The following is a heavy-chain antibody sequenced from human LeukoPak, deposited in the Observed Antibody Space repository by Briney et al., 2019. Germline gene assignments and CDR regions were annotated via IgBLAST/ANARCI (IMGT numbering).Heavy chain of an antibody. Sequence: SETLSLTCTVSGGSISNNYWSWIRQPPGKGLEWIGYINYSGSTNYNPSLKSRVTISIDTSKNQFSLKLSSVTAADTAVYYCAREGPFVLLWFGESRSNWFDPWGQGTLVTVSS. V-gene: IGHV4-59*12. D-gene: IGHD3-10*01. CDR2: INYSGST. J-gene: IGHJ5*02. CDR1: GGSISNNY. CDR3: AREGPFVLLWFGESRSNWFDP.